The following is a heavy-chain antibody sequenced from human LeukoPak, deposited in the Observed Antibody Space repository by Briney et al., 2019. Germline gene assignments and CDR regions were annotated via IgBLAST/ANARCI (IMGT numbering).Heavy chain of an antibody. CDR3: TTHSVTVTGTHF. V-gene: IGHV3-15*07. Sequence: GGSLRLSCVVSGFTFTNAWMTWVRQSPGMGLEWVGRIKSNTNGGTSDYAAPVKDRFAISRDDSKNTLYLQMNGLKPEDTAMYYCTTHSVTVTGTHFWGQGALVIVSS. D-gene: IGHD6-19*01. CDR1: GFTFTNAW. J-gene: IGHJ4*01. CDR2: IKSNTNGGTS.